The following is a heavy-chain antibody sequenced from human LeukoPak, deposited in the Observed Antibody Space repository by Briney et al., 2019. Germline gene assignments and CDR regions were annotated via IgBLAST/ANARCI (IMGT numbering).Heavy chain of an antibody. V-gene: IGHV1-69*02. J-gene: IGHJ5*02. CDR1: GGTFSSYT. CDR2: IILILGIA. D-gene: IGHD3-3*02. CDR3: ARVPAGIFGVGMGFDP. Sequence: SVKVSCKASGGTFSSYTISWVRQAPGQGLEWMGRIILILGIANYAQKFQGRVTITADKSTSTAYMELSSLRSEDTAVYYCARVPAGIFGVGMGFDPWGQGTLVTVSS.